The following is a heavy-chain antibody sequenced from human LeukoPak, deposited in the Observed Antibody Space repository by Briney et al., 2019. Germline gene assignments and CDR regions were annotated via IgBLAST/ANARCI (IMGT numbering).Heavy chain of an antibody. V-gene: IGHV1-46*01. CDR2: INRSGGCT. CDR1: GYTCTTYY. CDR3: ARNNPYSESLADDDAFDI. Sequence: ASVTVSCKASGYTCTTYYIHWVRQAPGQGLEWMGIINRSGGCTSYAQKFQGLVTMTRETAASTVYKELSSLSSEDTAVNYCARNNPYSESLADDDAFDIWGQGTVVTVSS. J-gene: IGHJ3*02. D-gene: IGHD1-26*01.